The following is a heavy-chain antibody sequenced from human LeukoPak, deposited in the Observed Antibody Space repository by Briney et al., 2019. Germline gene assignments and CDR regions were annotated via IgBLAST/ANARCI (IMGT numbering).Heavy chain of an antibody. CDR1: GFTFSSYG. D-gene: IGHD3-10*01. CDR3: AKGVGGLLWFGEPFDY. V-gene: IGHV3-30*18. CDR2: ISYDGSNK. Sequence: GGSLRLSFAASGFTFSSYGMHWVRQAPGKGLEWVAVISYDGSNKYYADSVKGRFTISRDNSKNTLYLQMNSLRAEDTAVYYCAKGVGGLLWFGEPFDYWGQGTLVTVSS. J-gene: IGHJ4*02.